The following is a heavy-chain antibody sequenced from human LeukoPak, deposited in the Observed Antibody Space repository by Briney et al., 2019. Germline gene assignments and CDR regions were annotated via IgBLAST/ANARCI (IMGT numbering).Heavy chain of an antibody. D-gene: IGHD4-17*01. V-gene: IGHV3-7*01. CDR1: GFTFSAYW. J-gene: IGHJ4*02. CDR3: ATDDYGPAGY. Sequence: PGGSLRLSCAASGFTFSAYWMSWVRQAPGKGLEWVANIKQDGSETNYVESVKGRFTISRDNAKSSLYLQMNSLRAEDTAVYYCATDDYGPAGYGGQGTLVTVSS. CDR2: IKQDGSET.